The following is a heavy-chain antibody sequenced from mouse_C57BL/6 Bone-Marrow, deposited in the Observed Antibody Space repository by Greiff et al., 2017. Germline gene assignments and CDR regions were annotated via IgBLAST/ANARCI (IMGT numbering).Heavy chain of an antibody. CDR1: GYTFTDYY. V-gene: IGHV1-76*01. Sequence: QVQLQQSGAELVRPGASVKLSCKASGYTFTDYYINWVKQRPGQGLEWIARIYPGSGNTYYNEKFKGKATLTAEKSSSPAYMQLSSLTSEDSAVYFCAIGAYWGQGTLVTVSA. CDR2: IYPGSGNT. D-gene: IGHD3-3*01. J-gene: IGHJ3*01. CDR3: AIGAY.